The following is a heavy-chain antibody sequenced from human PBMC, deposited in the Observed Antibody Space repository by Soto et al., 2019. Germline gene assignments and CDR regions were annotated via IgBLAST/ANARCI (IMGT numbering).Heavy chain of an antibody. Sequence: QVQLVQSGTEVKKPESSVKVSGKASGGTFSTYTITWVREAPGQGLEWMGRIIPIIGIINYAQKFQGRVTISADKFTGTAYMELTGLRSDDTAVYYCAGDPDSHYNDSHASSYPWGQGTLVTVSS. V-gene: IGHV1-69*08. J-gene: IGHJ5*02. CDR3: AGDPDSHYNDSHASSYP. D-gene: IGHD4-4*01. CDR1: GGTFSTYT. CDR2: IIPIIGII.